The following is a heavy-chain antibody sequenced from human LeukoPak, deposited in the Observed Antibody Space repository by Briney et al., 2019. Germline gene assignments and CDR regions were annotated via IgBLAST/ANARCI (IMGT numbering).Heavy chain of an antibody. V-gene: IGHV4-59*01. CDR1: GGSISSYY. Sequence: SETLSLTCTVSGGSISSYYWSWIRQPPGKGLEWIGYIYYSGSTNYNPSLKSRVTISVDTSKNQFSLKLSSVTAADTAVYYCARVTNCGGDCYDYWGQGTLVTVSS. J-gene: IGHJ4*02. CDR2: IYYSGST. D-gene: IGHD2-21*01. CDR3: ARVTNCGGDCYDY.